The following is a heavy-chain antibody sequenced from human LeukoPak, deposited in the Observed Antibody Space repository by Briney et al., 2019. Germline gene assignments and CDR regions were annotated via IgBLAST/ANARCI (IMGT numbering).Heavy chain of an antibody. CDR2: IYYNGNA. J-gene: IGHJ2*01. Sequence: SETLSLTCTVSGGSISSYYWSWIRQPPGKGLEWIGYIYYNGNANYNPSLKSRVTMSVDTSKNQLSLKLTSVTAADTAVYYCARDSSTVTYWYSDLWGRGTLVTVSS. CDR1: GGSISSYY. V-gene: IGHV4-59*01. D-gene: IGHD4-17*01. CDR3: ARDSSTVTYWYSDL.